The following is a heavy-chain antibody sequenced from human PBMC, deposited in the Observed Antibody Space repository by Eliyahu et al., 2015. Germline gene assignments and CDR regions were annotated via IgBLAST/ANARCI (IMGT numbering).Heavy chain of an antibody. CDR2: INPSRGVT. V-gene: IGHV1-2*02. CDR3: ARGPIGSTDY. J-gene: IGHJ4*02. Sequence: QVQLVQSGPELKKTGASVKVSCKASGYTFTAYYMHWVRQAPGQGLEWMGWINPSRGVTKYAQKFQGRVTMTRDTSLSTASMEMTRLTSDDTAVYYCARGPIGSTDYWGQGSLVTVSS. CDR1: GYTFTAYY. D-gene: IGHD2-2*03.